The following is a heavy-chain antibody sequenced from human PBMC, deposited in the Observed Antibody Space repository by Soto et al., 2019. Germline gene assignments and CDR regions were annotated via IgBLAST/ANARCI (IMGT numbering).Heavy chain of an antibody. CDR3: ARKYGIPVAGAFDY. V-gene: IGHV4-28*01. D-gene: IGHD6-19*01. CDR2: IYNSGST. Sequence: LSLTCAVSGYSVSDSNWWGWIRQPPGKGLEWMGHIYNSGSTYYKSSLKGRVTMSIDTSKNRFSLRLYSVTAVDTAVYYCARKYGIPVAGAFDYWGQGILVTVSS. J-gene: IGHJ4*02. CDR1: GYSVSDSNW.